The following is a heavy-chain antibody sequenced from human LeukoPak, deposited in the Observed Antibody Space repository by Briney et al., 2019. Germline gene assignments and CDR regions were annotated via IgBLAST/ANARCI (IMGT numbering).Heavy chain of an antibody. V-gene: IGHV3-7*01. J-gene: IGHJ5*02. CDR1: GFTFTDYW. CDR2: IDQDGSEK. Sequence: GSLRLSCAASGFTFTDYWMSWVRQAPGRGLEWVANIDQDGSEKYYVDSVKGRFTISRDNAKNSLFLQMNSLRAEDTAVYYCARDRSLTDPWGQGTLVIVSS. CDR3: ARDRSLTDP.